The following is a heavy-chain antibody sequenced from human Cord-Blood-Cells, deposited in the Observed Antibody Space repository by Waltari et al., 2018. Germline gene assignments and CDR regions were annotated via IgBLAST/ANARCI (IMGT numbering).Heavy chain of an antibody. CDR2: IYYSGST. CDR3: ARHSYHYDSSGYYFDY. V-gene: IGHV4-39*01. Sequence: QLQLQESGPGLVKPSETLSLTCTVPGGSISSSSYYWGWIRQPPGKGLEWIGSIYYSGSTYYNPSLKSRVTISVDTSKNQFSLKLSSVTAADTAVYYCARHSYHYDSSGYYFDYWGQGTLVTVSS. J-gene: IGHJ4*02. CDR1: GGSISSSSYY. D-gene: IGHD3-22*01.